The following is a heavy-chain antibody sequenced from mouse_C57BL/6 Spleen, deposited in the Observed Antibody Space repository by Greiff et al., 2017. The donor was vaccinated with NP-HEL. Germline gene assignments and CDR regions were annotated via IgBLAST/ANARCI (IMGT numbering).Heavy chain of an antibody. D-gene: IGHD1-1*01. CDR1: GFTFSSYA. CDR3: ARDPYYYGSSHLYWYFDV. J-gene: IGHJ1*03. CDR2: ISDGGSYT. Sequence: EVKLVESGGGLVKPGGSLKLSCAASGFTFSSYAMSWVRQTPEKRLEWVATISDGGSYTYYPDNVKGRFTISRDNAKNNLYLQMSHLKSEDTAMYYCARDPYYYGSSHLYWYFDVWGTGTTVTVSS. V-gene: IGHV5-4*01.